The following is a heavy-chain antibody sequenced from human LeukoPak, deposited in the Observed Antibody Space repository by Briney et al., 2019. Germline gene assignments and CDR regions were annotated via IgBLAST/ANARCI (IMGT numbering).Heavy chain of an antibody. J-gene: IGHJ3*02. CDR1: GSTFTGYY. D-gene: IGHD3-22*01. CDR3: ATSGYPYNAFDI. Sequence: ASVKVSCKASGSTFTGYYLHWVRQAPGQGLERMGWIKANSGGTNYAERFQGRVTMTRDTSISTVYMDLSRLRSDDTAVYHCATSGYPYNAFDIWGQGTMVTVSS. V-gene: IGHV1-2*02. CDR2: IKANSGGT.